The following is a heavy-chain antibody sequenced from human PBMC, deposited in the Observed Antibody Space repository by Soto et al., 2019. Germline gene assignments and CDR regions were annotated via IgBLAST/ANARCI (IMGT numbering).Heavy chain of an antibody. CDR1: GGTFSSYA. V-gene: IGHV1-69*01. CDR3: ARDVAYDCGGDCYSRGWFDP. CDR2: IIPIFGTA. D-gene: IGHD2-21*02. Sequence: QVQLVQSGAEVKKPGSSVKVSCKASGGTFSSYAISWVRQAPGQGLEWMGGIIPIFGTANYAQKFQGRVTITADESTSTAYLELSSLRSEDTAVYYCARDVAYDCGGDCYSRGWFDPWGQGTLVTVSS. J-gene: IGHJ5*02.